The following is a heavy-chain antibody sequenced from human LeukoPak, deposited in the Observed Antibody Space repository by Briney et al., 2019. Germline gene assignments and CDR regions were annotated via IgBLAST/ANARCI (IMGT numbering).Heavy chain of an antibody. CDR3: AKLRDSSGYYTDY. Sequence: PGGSLRLSCAASGFTFSSYAMHWVRQAPGKGLEGVAVISYDGSNKYYADSVKGRFTISRDNSKNTLYLQMNSLRAEDTAVYYCAKLRDSSGYYTDYWGQGTLVTVSS. V-gene: IGHV3-30*18. J-gene: IGHJ4*02. CDR1: GFTFSSYA. CDR2: ISYDGSNK. D-gene: IGHD3-22*01.